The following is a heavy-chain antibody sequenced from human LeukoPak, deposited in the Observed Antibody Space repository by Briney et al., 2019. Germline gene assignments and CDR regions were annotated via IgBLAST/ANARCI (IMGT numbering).Heavy chain of an antibody. V-gene: IGHV1-2*02. D-gene: IGHD3-3*01. J-gene: IGHJ3*01. CDR1: GYSYTGYY. CDR3: TRETGANYDPGAFDV. Sequence: ASVKVSCKASGYSYTGYYIHWVRQAPGQGLEWMGWINPKSGGTDSAETFGGRVTMSRDTSVRTSYLEVRRLKSDDTAVYYCTRETGANYDPGAFDVWGQGTMVTVSS. CDR2: INPKSGGT.